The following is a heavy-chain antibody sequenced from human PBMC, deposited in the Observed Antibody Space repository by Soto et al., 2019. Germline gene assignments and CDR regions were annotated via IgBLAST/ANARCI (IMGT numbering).Heavy chain of an antibody. CDR1: GEGLRSGA. CDR3: ARDRDIGGMDV. J-gene: IGHJ6*02. D-gene: IGHD5-12*01. V-gene: IGHV1-69*06. CDR2: IIPIFGTA. Sequence: GEGLRSGASSWGRQAPGQGLEWMGGIIPIFGTANYAQKFQGRVTITADKSTSTAYMELSSLRSEDTAVYYCARDRDIGGMDVWVQGTTVTGSS.